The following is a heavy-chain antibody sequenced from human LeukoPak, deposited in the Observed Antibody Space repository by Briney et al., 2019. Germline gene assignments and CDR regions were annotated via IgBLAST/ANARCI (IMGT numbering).Heavy chain of an antibody. Sequence: GGSLRLSCAASRFTFSTYTMHWVRPAPRKGLEWGAVILYDGDTKYYADSLKGRFTISRDTSKNTLYLQMNTLRAEDTAVYYCARGLSGYHNTGGQGTLVTVSS. CDR3: ARGLSGYHNT. CDR2: ILYDGDTK. V-gene: IGHV3-30*04. D-gene: IGHD5-12*01. J-gene: IGHJ4*02. CDR1: RFTFSTYT.